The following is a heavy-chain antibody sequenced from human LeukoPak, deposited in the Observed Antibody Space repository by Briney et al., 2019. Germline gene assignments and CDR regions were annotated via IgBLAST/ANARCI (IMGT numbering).Heavy chain of an antibody. CDR1: GFISSSYW. Sequence: GGSLRLSCAASGFISSSYWMSWVRQAPGKGLEWVADIRKDGREMCNADSVKGRYTISRDNANNSLYLQMNSLRAEDTAVYYCAKDPRVVPAAMPALWGQGTLVTVSS. CDR2: IRKDGREM. D-gene: IGHD2-2*01. V-gene: IGHV3-7*03. J-gene: IGHJ4*02. CDR3: AKDPRVVPAAMPAL.